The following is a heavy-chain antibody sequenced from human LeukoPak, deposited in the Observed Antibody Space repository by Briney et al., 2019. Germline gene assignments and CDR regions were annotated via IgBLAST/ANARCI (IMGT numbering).Heavy chain of an antibody. CDR3: AREGDCSSTSCYFNWFDP. CDR1: GGSISSYY. Sequence: SETLSLTCTVSGGSISSYYWSWIRQPPGKGLEWIGYIYYSGSTNYNPSLKSRVTISVDTSKNQFSLKLSSVTAADTAVYYCAREGDCSSTSCYFNWFDPWGQGTLVTVSS. V-gene: IGHV4-59*01. CDR2: IYYSGST. D-gene: IGHD2-2*01. J-gene: IGHJ5*02.